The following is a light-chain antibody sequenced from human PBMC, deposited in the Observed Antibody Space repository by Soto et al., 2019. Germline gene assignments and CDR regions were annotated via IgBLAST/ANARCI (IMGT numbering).Light chain of an antibody. CDR2: GSF. V-gene: IGKV3D-15*01. CDR1: QSVTSN. J-gene: IGKJ1*01. Sequence: EVVMTQSPATLSVSPGERATLSCRASQSVTSNLAWYKQKPGRAPRLLIYGSFTRAPGIPARFSGSGSGIDFTLTISRLEPEDFAVYYCQQYGSSGTFGQGTKVDIK. CDR3: QQYGSSGT.